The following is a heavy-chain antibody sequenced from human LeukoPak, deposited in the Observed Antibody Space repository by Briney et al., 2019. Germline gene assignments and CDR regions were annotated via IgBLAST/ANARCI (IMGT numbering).Heavy chain of an antibody. D-gene: IGHD1-26*01. J-gene: IGHJ4*02. CDR3: ASGSYWYYFDY. CDR2: ISYSGST. CDR1: GGSISSYY. V-gene: IGHV4-59*08. Sequence: PSETLSLTCTVSGGSISSYYWSWIRQPPGKGLEWIGYISYSGSTNYNPSLKSRVTISVDTSKNQFSLKLSSVTAADTAVYYCASGSYWYYFDYWGQGTLVTVSS.